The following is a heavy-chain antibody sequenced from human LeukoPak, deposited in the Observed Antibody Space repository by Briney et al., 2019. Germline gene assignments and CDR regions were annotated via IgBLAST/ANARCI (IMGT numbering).Heavy chain of an antibody. CDR1: GGSISSSSYY. J-gene: IGHJ5*02. V-gene: IGHV4-39*07. Sequence: PSETLSLTCTVSGGSISSSSYYWGWIRQPPGKGLEWIGSIYYSGSTYYNPSLKSRVTISVDTSKNQFSLKLSSVTAADTAVYYCASEKGWFDPWGQGTLVTVSS. CDR3: ASEKGWFDP. CDR2: IYYSGST.